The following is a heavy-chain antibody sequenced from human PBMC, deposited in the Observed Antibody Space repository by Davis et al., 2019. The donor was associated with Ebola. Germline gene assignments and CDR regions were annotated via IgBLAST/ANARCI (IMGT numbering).Heavy chain of an antibody. J-gene: IGHJ6*04. CDR2: IYYIGST. V-gene: IGHV4-59*01. Sequence: MPSETLSLTCTVSGGSISSYYWSWLRQPPGKVLEWIGYIYYIGSTNYNPSLKSRVTISVDTSKNQFSLKLSSVTAADTAVYYCARVRYYPFYYGMDVWGKGTTVTVSS. CDR3: ARVRYYPFYYGMDV. CDR1: GGSISSYY. D-gene: IGHD3-16*02.